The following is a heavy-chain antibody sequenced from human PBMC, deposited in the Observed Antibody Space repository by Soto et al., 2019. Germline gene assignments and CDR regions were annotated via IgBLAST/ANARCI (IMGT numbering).Heavy chain of an antibody. CDR3: ATRDNSKFY. CDR2: SHQSGST. V-gene: IGHV4-4*02. CDR1: GVSISSHDW. D-gene: IGHD6-13*01. J-gene: IGHJ4*02. Sequence: QVQLQESGPGLVKPSGTLSLTCAVSGVSISSHDWWTWVRQPPGKGLEWLGESHQSGSTNYNSSLESRVTIEVDTSRNQFSLKLRSVTVADPAVYYCATRDNSKFYWGQGTLVTVSS.